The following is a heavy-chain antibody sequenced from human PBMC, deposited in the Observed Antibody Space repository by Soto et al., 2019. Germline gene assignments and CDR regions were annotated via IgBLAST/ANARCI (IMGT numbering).Heavy chain of an antibody. CDR3: AKERYGQLWLEDYGLDV. J-gene: IGHJ6*02. D-gene: IGHD3-10*01. CDR2: ISDDGSNK. V-gene: IGHV3-30*18. Sequence: QVQLVEAGGVVVQSGRSLRLSCAASGFTFSSYGIQWVGQAPGKGLEWVALISDDGSNKYYADSVKGRFTTSRDNSKNTLYLQTNSLRPEDTAVYYCAKERYGQLWLEDYGLDVWGQGTTVTVSS. CDR1: GFTFSSYG.